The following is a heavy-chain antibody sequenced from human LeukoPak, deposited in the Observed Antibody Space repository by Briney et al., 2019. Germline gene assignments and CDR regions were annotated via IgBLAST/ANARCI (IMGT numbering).Heavy chain of an antibody. Sequence: PGGTLTLSCAASGFTFSSHRMSWVRPAPGKGLEWVANINQYGSEKYYLDCVKGRFTISRDNAKNSLYLQMNSLRAEDKAVYYCARVWGYRDYYDSTAYYRFDHWGQGTPVTVSS. CDR1: GFTFSSHR. V-gene: IGHV3-7*01. CDR2: INQYGSEK. CDR3: ARVWGYRDYYDSTAYYRFDH. J-gene: IGHJ4*02. D-gene: IGHD3-22*01.